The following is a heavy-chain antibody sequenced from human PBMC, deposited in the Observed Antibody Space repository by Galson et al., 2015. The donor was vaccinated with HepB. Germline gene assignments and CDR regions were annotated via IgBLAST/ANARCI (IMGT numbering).Heavy chain of an antibody. J-gene: IGHJ4*02. CDR3: ARVPGYCSGGSCYTLRELGFDY. V-gene: IGHV3-11*06. Sequence: LRLSCAASGFTFSDYYMSWIRQAPGKGLEWVSYISSSSSYTNYADSVKGRFTISRDNAKNSLYLQMNSLRAEDTAVYYCARVPGYCSGGSCYTLRELGFDYWGQGTLVTVSS. CDR2: ISSSSSYT. D-gene: IGHD2-15*01. CDR1: GFTFSDYY.